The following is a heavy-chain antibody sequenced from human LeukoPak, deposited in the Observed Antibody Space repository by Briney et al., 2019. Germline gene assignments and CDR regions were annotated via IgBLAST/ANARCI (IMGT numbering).Heavy chain of an antibody. V-gene: IGHV3-30*02. CDR3: AKRDRMCTSGSYYFDY. D-gene: IGHD2-2*01. CDR1: GFTFSNYG. J-gene: IGHJ4*02. CDR2: IRYDGSNK. Sequence: GGSLRLSRAASGFTFSNYGMHWVRQAPGKGLEWVTFIRYDGSNKYYADSVKGRFTISRDNSKNTLYLQMNSLRAEDTAVYYCAKRDRMCTSGSYYFDYWGQGTLVTVSS.